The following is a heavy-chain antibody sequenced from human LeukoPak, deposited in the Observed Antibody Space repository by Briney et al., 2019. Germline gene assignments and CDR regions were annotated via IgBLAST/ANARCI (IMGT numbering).Heavy chain of an antibody. CDR2: IYHSGNT. CDR1: SGSISSYY. CDR3: ARDKDGRRGGWFDP. V-gene: IGHV4-59*01. Sequence: PSETLSLTCTVSSGSISSYYWSWIRQPPRKGLEWIGYIYHSGNTNYNPSLKSRVTISLDTSKNQFSLKLTSVTAADTAVYYCARDKDGRRGGWFDPWGQGTLVTVSS. J-gene: IGHJ5*02. D-gene: IGHD3-10*01.